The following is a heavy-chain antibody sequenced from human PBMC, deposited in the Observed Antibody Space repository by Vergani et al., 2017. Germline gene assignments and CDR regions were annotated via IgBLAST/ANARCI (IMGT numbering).Heavy chain of an antibody. D-gene: IGHD3-10*01. Sequence: EVQLLESGGGLVQPGGSLRLSCAASGFTFSSYAMSWVRQAPGKGLEWVSAISGSGGSTYYADSVKGRFTISRDNSKNTLYLQMNSLRAEDTAVYYCAKGVGPYWYYGSGSYYALYYYGMDVWGQGTTVTVSS. CDR2: ISGSGGST. V-gene: IGHV3-23*01. CDR1: GFTFSSYA. CDR3: AKGVGPYWYYGSGSYYALYYYGMDV. J-gene: IGHJ6*02.